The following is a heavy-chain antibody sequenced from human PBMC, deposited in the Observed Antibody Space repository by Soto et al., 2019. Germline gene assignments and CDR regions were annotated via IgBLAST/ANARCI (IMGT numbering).Heavy chain of an antibody. J-gene: IGHJ3*02. CDR1: GFTFHDYA. V-gene: IGHV3-9*01. CDR2: ISWNSDSI. D-gene: IGHD1-26*01. Sequence: EVQLVESGGDLVQPGMSLRLSCAASGFTFHDYAMHWVRQGPGKGLEWVSGISWNSDSIGYADSVKGRFTLSRDNAKNSLYLQMDSLRAEDTGFYYCAKDQGRTDYYVNALAIWGQGTVVPVSS. CDR3: AKDQGRTDYYVNALAI.